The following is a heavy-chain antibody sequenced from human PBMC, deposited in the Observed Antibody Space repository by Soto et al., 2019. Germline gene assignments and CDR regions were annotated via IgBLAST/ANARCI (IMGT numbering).Heavy chain of an antibody. V-gene: IGHV4-39*01. CDR1: GGSISSSGYF. CDR2: IYYSGST. D-gene: IGHD2-2*01. CDR3: ARQSPFGQKDQKPKSLFRVATTATWGERLNYFDP. J-gene: IGHJ5*02. Sequence: SETLSLACTVSGGSISSSGYFWGWIRQPPGKGLEWIGSIYYSGSTYYNLSLKSRVTISVDTSKNQFSLKLNSVTASDTAVYYCARQSPFGQKDQKPKSLFRVATTATWGERLNYFDPWGQGTLVTVSS.